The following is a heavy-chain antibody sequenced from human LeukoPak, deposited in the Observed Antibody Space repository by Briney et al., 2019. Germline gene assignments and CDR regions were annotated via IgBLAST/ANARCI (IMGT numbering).Heavy chain of an antibody. CDR2: IRYDGSDK. V-gene: IGHV3-30*02. CDR3: AKDWDYNFWSNYDH. D-gene: IGHD3-3*01. J-gene: IGHJ4*02. Sequence: GGSLRLSCATSGFSFNKYGMHWVRQAPGKGLEWVAYIRYDGSDKHYGDSVKGRFTISRDDSNNKLYLQMSSLRADDTAAYYCAKDWDYNFWSNYDHWGQGILVTVSS. CDR1: GFSFNKYG.